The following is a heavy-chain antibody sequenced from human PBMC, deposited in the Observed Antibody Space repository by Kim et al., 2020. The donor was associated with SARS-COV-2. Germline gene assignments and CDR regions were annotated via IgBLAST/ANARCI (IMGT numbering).Heavy chain of an antibody. D-gene: IGHD2-15*01. CDR2: ISYDGSNK. J-gene: IGHJ4*01. V-gene: IGHV3-30*04. Sequence: GGSLRLSCAASGFTFSSYAMHWVRQAPGKGLEWVAVISYDGSNKYYADSVKGRFTISRDNSKNTLYLQMNSLRAEDTAVYYCAREGLYCSGGSCYSRFD. CDR1: GFTFSSYA. CDR3: AREGLYCSGGSCYSRFD.